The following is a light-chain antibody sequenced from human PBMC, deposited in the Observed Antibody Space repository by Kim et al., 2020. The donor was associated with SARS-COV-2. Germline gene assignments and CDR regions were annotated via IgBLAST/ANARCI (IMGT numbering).Light chain of an antibody. J-gene: IGKJ1*01. V-gene: IGKV3-15*01. CDR3: QQYNNWPPWT. CDR1: QSVTSN. Sequence: SPGERATLSCRASQSVTSNLAWYQQKTGQAPRLLIYGASTRATGIPARCSGSGSGTEFTLTISSLQSEDFAVDYCQQYNNWPPWTFGQGTKVEIK. CDR2: GAS.